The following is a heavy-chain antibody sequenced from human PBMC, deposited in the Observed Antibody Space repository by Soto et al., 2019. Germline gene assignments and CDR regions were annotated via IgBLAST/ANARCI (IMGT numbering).Heavy chain of an antibody. J-gene: IGHJ6*02. Sequence: SVKVSCKASGGTFSSYAISWVRQAPGQGVEWMGGIIPIFGTANYAQKFQGRVTITADESTSTAYMELSSLRSEDTAVYYCAKYYYDSSGYYSDYYYGMDVWGQGTTVTVSS. CDR2: IIPIFGTA. V-gene: IGHV1-69*13. CDR1: GGTFSSYA. D-gene: IGHD3-22*01. CDR3: AKYYYDSSGYYSDYYYGMDV.